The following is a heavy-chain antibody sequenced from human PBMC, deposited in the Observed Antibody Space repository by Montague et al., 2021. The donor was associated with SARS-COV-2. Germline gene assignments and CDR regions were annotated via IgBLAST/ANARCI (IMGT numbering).Heavy chain of an antibody. CDR1: GFSLNTSGEG. D-gene: IGHD4-17*01. V-gene: IGHV2-5*02. CDR2: IYWDDDK. Sequence: VKPTQTLTLTCTFSGFSLNTSGEGVGWVRQPPGKALEWLALIYWDDDKRYSPSLKSRSTISKDTTKNEVVHTVANMDPVDTATYYCARYGDYGSWFDPWGQGTLVTVSS. J-gene: IGHJ5*02. CDR3: ARYGDYGSWFDP.